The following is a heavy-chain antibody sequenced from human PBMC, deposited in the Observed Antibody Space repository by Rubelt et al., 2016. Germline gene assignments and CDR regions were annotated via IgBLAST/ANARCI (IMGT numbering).Heavy chain of an antibody. CDR3: ARDLSYYDFWSGHGYNWFDP. Sequence: WWSWVRQPPGKGLEWIGSIYYSGSTYYNPSLKSRVTISVDTSKNQFSLKLSSVTAADTAVYYCARDLSYYDFWSGHGYNWFDPWGQGTLVTVSS. CDR2: IYYSGST. D-gene: IGHD3-3*01. V-gene: IGHV4-39*07. J-gene: IGHJ5*02. CDR1: W.